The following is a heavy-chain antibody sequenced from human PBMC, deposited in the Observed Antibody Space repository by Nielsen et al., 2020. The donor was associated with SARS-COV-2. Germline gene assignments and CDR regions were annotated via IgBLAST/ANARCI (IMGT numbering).Heavy chain of an antibody. V-gene: IGHV1-18*04. Sequence: ASVKVSCKASGYKFVDFGVIWWRQAPGQGLEWVGWIATYNGNTDYAQKFQGRVTMTTDTSTSTAYMELRSLRSDDTAVYYCARIGAYYGSGTYPDYWAQGTLVTVSS. D-gene: IGHD3-10*01. CDR1: GYKFVDFG. CDR2: IATYNGNT. J-gene: IGHJ4*02. CDR3: ARIGAYYGSGTYPDY.